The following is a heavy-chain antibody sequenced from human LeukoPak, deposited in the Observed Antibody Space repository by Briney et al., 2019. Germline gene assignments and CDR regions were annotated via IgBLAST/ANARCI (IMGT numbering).Heavy chain of an antibody. Sequence: PGGSLRLSCAASGFTFSGLSMSWVRQSPTKGLEWAADIKQDGSERYYVDSVKGRFTISRDNAKNSLSLQMNNLRVEDTAVYYCARAGSHWHYVYWGQGTVVTVSS. CDR3: ARAGSHWHYVY. V-gene: IGHV3-7*01. J-gene: IGHJ4*02. CDR2: IKQDGSER. CDR1: GFTFSGLS. D-gene: IGHD3-10*01.